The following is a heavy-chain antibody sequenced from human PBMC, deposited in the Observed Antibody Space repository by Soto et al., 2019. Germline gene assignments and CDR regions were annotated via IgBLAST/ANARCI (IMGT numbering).Heavy chain of an antibody. Sequence: PGGSLRLSCSASGFTFSSYDMHWVRQGPGKGLEWVSAIGTAGDTNYAGSVKGRFTISRENAKNSLYLQMNSLRAGDTAIYFCARALGPTLFDYWGQGTLVTVSS. CDR1: GFTFSSYD. CDR3: ARALGPTLFDY. J-gene: IGHJ4*02. V-gene: IGHV3-13*04. CDR2: IGTAGDT.